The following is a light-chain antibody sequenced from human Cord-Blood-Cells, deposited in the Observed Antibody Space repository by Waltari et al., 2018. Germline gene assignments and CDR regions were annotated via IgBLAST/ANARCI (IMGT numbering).Light chain of an antibody. V-gene: IGLV2-8*01. CDR2: EVS. J-gene: IGLJ1*01. CDR1: SSDVGGYNY. Sequence: QSALTQPPSASESPGQSVTISCTGTSSDVGGYNYVSWYQQHPGKAPKLIIYEVSKRPSGVPDRFSGSKSGNTASLTVSGLQAEDEADYYCSSYAGSNNYVFGTGTKVTVL. CDR3: SSYAGSNNYV.